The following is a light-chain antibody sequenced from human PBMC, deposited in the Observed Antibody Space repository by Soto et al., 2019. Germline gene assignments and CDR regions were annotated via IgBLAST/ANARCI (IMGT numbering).Light chain of an antibody. Sequence: EIVLTQSPATLSLSPGERATLSCRASQSVSSYLAWYQQKPGQAPRLLIYDASNRATGIPARFSGSGSGTDFTLTISSLELEDFAGYYCQQRSNWPPLTLGGGTNVDIK. CDR2: DAS. J-gene: IGKJ4*01. V-gene: IGKV3-11*01. CDR3: QQRSNWPPLT. CDR1: QSVSSY.